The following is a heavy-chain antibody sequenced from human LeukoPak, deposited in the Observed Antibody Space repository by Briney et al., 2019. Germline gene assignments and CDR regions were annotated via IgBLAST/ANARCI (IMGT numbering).Heavy chain of an antibody. CDR3: AREGYCSGGSCYSGFDY. Sequence: GASVKVSCKASGGTFSSYAISWVRQAPGQGLERMGGIIPIFGTANYAQKFQGRVTITADKSTSTAYMELSSLRSEDTAVYYCAREGYCSGGSCYSGFDYWGQGTLVTVSS. J-gene: IGHJ4*02. CDR1: GGTFSSYA. CDR2: IIPIFGTA. V-gene: IGHV1-69*06. D-gene: IGHD2-15*01.